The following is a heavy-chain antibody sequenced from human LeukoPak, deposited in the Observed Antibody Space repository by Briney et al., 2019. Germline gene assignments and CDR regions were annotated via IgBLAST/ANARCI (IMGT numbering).Heavy chain of an antibody. Sequence: ASVKVSCTASGYTFTGYYMHWVRQAPGQGLEWMGWINPNSGGTNYAQKFQGRVTMTRDTSISTAYMELSRLRSDDTAVYYCARVGGIAYCGGDCYPLGYWGQGTLVTVSS. V-gene: IGHV1-2*02. CDR2: INPNSGGT. J-gene: IGHJ4*02. CDR1: GYTFTGYY. D-gene: IGHD2-21*02. CDR3: ARVGGIAYCGGDCYPLGY.